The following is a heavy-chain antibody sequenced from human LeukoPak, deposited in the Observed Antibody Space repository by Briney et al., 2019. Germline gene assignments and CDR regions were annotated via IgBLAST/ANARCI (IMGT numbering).Heavy chain of an antibody. Sequence: ASVKVSCKASGYTFTGYYMHRVRQAPGQGLEWMGWIAPNSGGTNYAQNFQGRGTMTRDTSINTAYMELTRLTSDDTAVYYCAREYSSTSGRLYDYWGLGTLVTVSS. CDR1: GYTFTGYY. CDR3: AREYSSTSGRLYDY. D-gene: IGHD6-6*01. V-gene: IGHV1-2*02. J-gene: IGHJ4*02. CDR2: IAPNSGGT.